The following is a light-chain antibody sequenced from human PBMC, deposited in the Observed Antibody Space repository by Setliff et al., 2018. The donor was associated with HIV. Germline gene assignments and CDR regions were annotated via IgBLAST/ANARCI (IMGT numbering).Light chain of an antibody. V-gene: IGLV2-18*02. J-gene: IGLJ1*01. CDR2: EVS. CDR1: SSDVGSYNR. CDR3: LSYTSSSTYV. Sequence: SVLTQPPSVSGPPGQSVTISCTGTSSDVGSYNRVSWYQQPPGTAPKLMIYEVSNRPSGVPDRFSGSKSGNTASLIISGLQAEDEADYYCLSYTSSSTYVFGTGTKVTVL.